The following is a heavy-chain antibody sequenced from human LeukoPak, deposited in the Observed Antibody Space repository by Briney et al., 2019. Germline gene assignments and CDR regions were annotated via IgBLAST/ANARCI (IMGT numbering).Heavy chain of an antibody. V-gene: IGHV1-8*02. D-gene: IGHD2-2*01. CDR1: GGTFSSYA. CDR3: ARYCSSTSCRSLYYYYYYGMDV. J-gene: IGHJ6*02. Sequence: ASVKVSCKASGGTFSSYAINWVRQATGQGLEWMGWMNPNSGNTGYAQKFQGRVTMTRNTSISTAYMELSSLRSEDTAVYYCARYCSSTSCRSLYYYYYYGMDVWGQGTTVTVSS. CDR2: MNPNSGNT.